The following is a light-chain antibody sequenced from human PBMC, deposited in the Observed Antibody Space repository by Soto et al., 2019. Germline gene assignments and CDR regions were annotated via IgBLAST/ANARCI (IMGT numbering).Light chain of an antibody. Sequence: QSVLTQPPSASGTPGQRVTISCSGSSSNIGSKTVSWYQQLPGTAPKLLIYNNIERPSGVPDRFSGSKSGTSASLAISGLQSEDEADYYCGAWDVSLNGNVFGVGTKLTVL. CDR2: NNI. CDR1: SSNIGSKT. V-gene: IGLV1-44*01. CDR3: GAWDVSLNGNV. J-gene: IGLJ1*01.